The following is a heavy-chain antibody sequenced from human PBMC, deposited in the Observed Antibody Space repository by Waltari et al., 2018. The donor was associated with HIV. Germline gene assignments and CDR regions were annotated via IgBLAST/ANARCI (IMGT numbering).Heavy chain of an antibody. V-gene: IGHV4-4*02. Sequence: QVQLQESGPGLVKPSETLSLTCAVSGGSISTYNWWSWVRQPPGKGLEWIGEMYHSGGTNYNRSLKSRVTISVDKSKNQFSLKLTSVTAADTAVYYCARVLTGDHGSSWFDPWGQGTLVTVSS. D-gene: IGHD4-17*01. CDR1: GGSISTYNW. J-gene: IGHJ5*02. CDR2: MYHSGGT. CDR3: ARVLTGDHGSSWFDP.